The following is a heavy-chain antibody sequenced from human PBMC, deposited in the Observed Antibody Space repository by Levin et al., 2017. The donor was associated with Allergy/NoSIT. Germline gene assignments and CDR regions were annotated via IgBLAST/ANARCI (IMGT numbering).Heavy chain of an antibody. CDR1: GGSISSSSYY. CDR2: IYYSGST. CDR3: ARLPLVSSFGHFDY. Sequence: PSETLSLTCTVSGGSISSSSYYWGWIRQPPGKGLEWIGSIYYSGSTYYNPSLKSRVTISVDTSKNQFSLKLSSVTAADTAVYYCARLPLVSSFGHFDYWGQGTLVTVSS. J-gene: IGHJ4*02. V-gene: IGHV4-39*01. D-gene: IGHD3-16*02.